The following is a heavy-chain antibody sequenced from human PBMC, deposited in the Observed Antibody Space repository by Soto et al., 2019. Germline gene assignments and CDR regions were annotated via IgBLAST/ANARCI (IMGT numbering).Heavy chain of an antibody. Sequence: GGSLRLSCAASGFTFSSYGMHWVRQAPGKGLEWVAVISYDGSNKYYADSVKGRFTISRDNSKNTLYLQMNSLRAEDTAVYYCAKVPYSSSSPWYFDLWGRGTLVTVSS. CDR2: ISYDGSNK. J-gene: IGHJ2*01. CDR3: AKVPYSSSSPWYFDL. CDR1: GFTFSSYG. D-gene: IGHD6-6*01. V-gene: IGHV3-30*18.